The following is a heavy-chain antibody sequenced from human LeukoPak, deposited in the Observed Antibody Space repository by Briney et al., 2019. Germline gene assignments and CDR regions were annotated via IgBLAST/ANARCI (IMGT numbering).Heavy chain of an antibody. D-gene: IGHD3-10*01. CDR3: ARGRHYYGSGSFD. V-gene: IGHV4-38-2*01. CDR2: IYHSGST. J-gene: IGHJ4*02. Sequence: PSETLSLTCAVSGYSISSGYYWGWIRQPPGKGLEWIGSIYHSGSTYYNPSLKSRVTISVDTSKNQFSLKLSSVTAADTAVYYCARGRHYYGSGSFDWGQGTLVTVSS. CDR1: GYSISSGYY.